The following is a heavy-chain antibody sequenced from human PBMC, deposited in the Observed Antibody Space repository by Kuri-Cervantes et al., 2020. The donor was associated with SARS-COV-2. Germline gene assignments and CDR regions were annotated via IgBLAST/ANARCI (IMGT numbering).Heavy chain of an antibody. CDR1: GYTFTSYG. J-gene: IGHJ4*02. CDR3: ARGERADYYDSSGYTFDY. Sequence: ASVKVSCKASGYTFTSYGISWVRQAPGQGLEWMGWISAYNGNTNYAQKLQGRVTMTTDTSTSTAYMELRSLRSDDTAVYYCARGERADYYDSSGYTFDYWDQGTLVTVSS. CDR2: ISAYNGNT. D-gene: IGHD3-22*01. V-gene: IGHV1-18*01.